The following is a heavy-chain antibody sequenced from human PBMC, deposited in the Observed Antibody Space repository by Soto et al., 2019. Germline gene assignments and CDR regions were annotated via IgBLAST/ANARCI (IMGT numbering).Heavy chain of an antibody. D-gene: IGHD2-15*01. CDR1: GFTFRNYA. CDR2: IAYDGSNA. CDR3: AGGDREDILVVVGARPGEYGIDI. V-gene: IGHV3-30-3*01. Sequence: QVQLVESGGGVVQPGGSLRLSCAASGFTFRNYAMHWVRQAPGKGLECLAVIAYDGSNAFYRDSVKGRFTISRDNSKNRLNLHMNRIRSEETGVYCCAGGDREDILVVVGARPGEYGIDIWGQGITVTVSS. J-gene: IGHJ6*02.